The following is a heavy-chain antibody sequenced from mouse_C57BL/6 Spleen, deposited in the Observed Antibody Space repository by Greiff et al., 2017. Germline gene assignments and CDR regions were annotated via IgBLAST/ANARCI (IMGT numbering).Heavy chain of an antibody. D-gene: IGHD2-5*01. CDR3: ARVRYSNDYFDY. Sequence: VQLKESGPGLVKPSQSLSLTCSVTGYSITSGYYWNWIRQFPGNKLEWMGYISYDGSNNYNPSLKNRISITRDTSKNQFFLKLNSVTTEDTATYYCARVRYSNDYFDYWGQGTTLTVSS. CDR1: GYSITSGYY. CDR2: ISYDGSN. J-gene: IGHJ2*01. V-gene: IGHV3-6*01.